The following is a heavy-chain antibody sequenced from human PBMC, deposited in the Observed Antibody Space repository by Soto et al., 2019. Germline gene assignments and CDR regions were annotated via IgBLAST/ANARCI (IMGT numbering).Heavy chain of an antibody. Sequence: SETLSLTCTVSGGSISSSSYYWGWIRQPPGKGLEWIGSIYYSGSTYYNPSLKSRVTISVDTSKNQFSLKLSSVTAADTAVYYCARLGDSSSSQLDFDYWGQGTLVTVSS. CDR1: GGSISSSSYY. J-gene: IGHJ4*02. V-gene: IGHV4-39*01. CDR3: ARLGDSSSSQLDFDY. CDR2: IYYSGST. D-gene: IGHD6-6*01.